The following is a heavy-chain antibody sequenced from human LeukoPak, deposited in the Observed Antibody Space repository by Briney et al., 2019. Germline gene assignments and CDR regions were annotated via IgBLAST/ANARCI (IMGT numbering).Heavy chain of an antibody. D-gene: IGHD3-22*01. V-gene: IGHV1-69*05. CDR2: IIPIFGTA. CDR3: ARGYDSSGYYWVY. J-gene: IGHJ4*02. CDR1: GGTFSSYA. Sequence: GASVKVSCKASGGTFSSYAISWVRQAPGQGLEWMGRIIPIFGTANYAQKFQGRATITTDESTSTAYMELSSLRSEDTAIYYCARGYDSSGYYWVYWGQGTLVTVSS.